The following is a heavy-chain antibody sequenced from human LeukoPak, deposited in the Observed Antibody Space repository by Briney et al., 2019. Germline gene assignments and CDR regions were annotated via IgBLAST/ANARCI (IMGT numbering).Heavy chain of an antibody. V-gene: IGHV4-34*01. CDR1: GGSFSGYY. D-gene: IGHD5-12*01. J-gene: IGHJ5*02. CDR3: ARDYSGYEDGFDP. CDR2: INHSGST. Sequence: SETLSLTCAVYGGSFSGYYWSWIRQPPGKGLEWIGEINHSGSTNYNPSLKSRVTISVDTSKNQFSLKLSSVTAADTAVYYCARDYSGYEDGFDPWGQGTLVTVSS.